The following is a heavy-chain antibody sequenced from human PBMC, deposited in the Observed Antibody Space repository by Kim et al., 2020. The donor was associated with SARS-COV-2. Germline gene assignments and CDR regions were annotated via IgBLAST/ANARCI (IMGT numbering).Heavy chain of an antibody. D-gene: IGHD4-17*01. CDR2: INPNSGGT. CDR1: GYTFTGYY. Sequence: ASVKVSCKASGYTFTGYYMHWVRHAPGQGLEWMGRINPNSGGTNYAQKIQGRVTMTRDTSISTAYMELSRLRSDDTAVYYCASAFPAPYGDYVREFDYWGQGTLVTVSP. J-gene: IGHJ4*02. V-gene: IGHV1-2*06. CDR3: ASAFPAPYGDYVREFDY.